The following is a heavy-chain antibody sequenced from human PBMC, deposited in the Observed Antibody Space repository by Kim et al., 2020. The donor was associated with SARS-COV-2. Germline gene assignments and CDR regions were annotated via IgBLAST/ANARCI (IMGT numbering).Heavy chain of an antibody. CDR2: ISWNSGSI. D-gene: IGHD3-22*01. CDR1: GFTFGDYA. CDR3: ATYDPTDY. J-gene: IGHJ4*02. V-gene: IGHV3-9*01. Sequence: GGSLRLSCAASGFTFGDYATHWVRQAPGKGLEWVSGISWNSGSIGYADSVKGRFTISRDNAKNSLYLQMNSLRAEDTALYYCATYDPTDYWGQGTLVTVSS.